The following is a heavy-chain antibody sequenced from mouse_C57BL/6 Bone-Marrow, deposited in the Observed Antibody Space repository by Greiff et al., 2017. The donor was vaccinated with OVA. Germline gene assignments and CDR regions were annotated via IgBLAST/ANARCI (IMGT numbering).Heavy chain of an antibody. CDR3: SSLYGSPLAY. Sequence: VQLQQSGAELVKPGASVKISCKASGYAFSSYWMNWVKQRPGKGLEWIGQIYPGDGDTNYNGKFKGKATLTADKSSSTAYMQLSSLTTANAAVYLCSSLYGSPLAYWGQGTLVTVSA. V-gene: IGHV1-80*01. CDR1: GYAFSSYW. D-gene: IGHD1-1*01. CDR2: IYPGDGDT. J-gene: IGHJ3*01.